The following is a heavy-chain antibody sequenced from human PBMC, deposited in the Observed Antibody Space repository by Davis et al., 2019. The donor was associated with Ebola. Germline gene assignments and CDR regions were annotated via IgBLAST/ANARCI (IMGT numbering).Heavy chain of an antibody. CDR1: GLIFNNYW. Sequence: GGSLRLSCAASGLIFNNYWMSWIRQAPGKGLERVAVIWYDGTNKYYADSVKGRFIISRDNSKNTLYLQMNSLRDEDTAVYYCARESYGSGSYYKRNWFHPWGQGTLVTVSS. J-gene: IGHJ5*02. CDR2: IWYDGTNK. V-gene: IGHV3-33*08. CDR3: ARESYGSGSYYKRNWFHP. D-gene: IGHD3-10*01.